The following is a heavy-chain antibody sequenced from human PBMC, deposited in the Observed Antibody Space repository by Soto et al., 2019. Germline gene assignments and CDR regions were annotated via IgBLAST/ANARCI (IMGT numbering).Heavy chain of an antibody. D-gene: IGHD2-21*02. J-gene: IGHJ4*02. CDR2: IHHDGST. Sequence: SETLSLTCAISGGSSSSHSKSWVRQPPGKGLEWIGEIHHDGSTNYNPSLKSRVTISENTSKNHFSLEPSSVTAADTAVYYCATYDVGTIIQDYWGQGTLVTVSS. CDR3: ATYDVGTIIQDY. CDR1: GGSSSSHS. V-gene: IGHV4-34*01.